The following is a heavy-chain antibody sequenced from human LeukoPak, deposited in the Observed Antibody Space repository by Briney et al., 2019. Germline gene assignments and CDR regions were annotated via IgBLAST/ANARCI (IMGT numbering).Heavy chain of an antibody. CDR1: GYTFTRYY. CDR3: ARGDNWNGY. D-gene: IGHD1-1*01. V-gene: IGHV1-46*01. CDR2: INPSGGNT. J-gene: IGHJ4*02. Sequence: ASVKVSCKAPGYTFTRYYMHWVRQAPGQGLEWMGIINPSGGNTNYAQKLQGRVTMTTDTSTSTAYMGLRSLRSDDTAVYYCARGDNWNGYWGQGTLVTVSS.